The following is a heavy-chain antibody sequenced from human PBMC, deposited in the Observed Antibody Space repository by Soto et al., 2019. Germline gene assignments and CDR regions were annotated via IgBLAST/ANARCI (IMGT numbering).Heavy chain of an antibody. J-gene: IGHJ6*02. CDR2: IYPGDSDT. V-gene: IGHV5-51*01. D-gene: IGHD6-13*01. CDR3: ARTAAAGKYYYGMDV. CDR1: GYTFSSYW. Sequence: GESLKISCKGSGYTFSSYWMGWVRQMPGKGLECMGIIYPGDSDTRYSPSFQGQVPISADKSISTAYLQWSGLKASDTAMYYCARTAAAGKYYYGMDVWGQGTTVTVSS.